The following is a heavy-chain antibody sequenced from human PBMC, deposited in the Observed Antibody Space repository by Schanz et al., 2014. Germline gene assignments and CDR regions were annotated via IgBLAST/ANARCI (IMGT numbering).Heavy chain of an antibody. CDR2: LWHDGSKK. D-gene: IGHD2-8*02. CDR3: AKALFPGGTQTFGN. CDR1: GFTFSSYD. Sequence: QVQLVESGGGVVQPGRSLRLSCVASGFTFSSYDVFWVRQAPGKGLEWVAILWHDGSKKYYADSVKGRFTISRDSSKNTLYLQMNSLRPEDTAVYYCAKALFPGGTQTFGNWGRGTLVTVSS. V-gene: IGHV3-33*03. J-gene: IGHJ4*02.